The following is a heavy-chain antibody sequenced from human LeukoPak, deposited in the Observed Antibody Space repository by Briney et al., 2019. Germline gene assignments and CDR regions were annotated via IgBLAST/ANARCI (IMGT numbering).Heavy chain of an antibody. Sequence: GGSLRLSCAASGFTFSSYGMHWVRQAPGKGLEWVAVISYDGSNKYYADSVKGRFTISRDNPKNALYLQMNSLRAEDTAVYYCAKGHHARTLDAFDIWGQGTMVTVSS. D-gene: IGHD1-14*01. J-gene: IGHJ3*02. V-gene: IGHV3-30*18. CDR1: GFTFSSYG. CDR3: AKGHHARTLDAFDI. CDR2: ISYDGSNK.